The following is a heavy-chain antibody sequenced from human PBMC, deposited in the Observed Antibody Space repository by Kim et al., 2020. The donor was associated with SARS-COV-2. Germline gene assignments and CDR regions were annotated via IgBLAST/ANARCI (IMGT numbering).Heavy chain of an antibody. CDR1: GGSISSYY. Sequence: SETLSLTCTVSGGSISSYYWSWIRQPAGKGLEWIGRIYTSGSTNYNPSLKSRVTMSVDTSKNQFSLKLSSVTAADTAVYYCARDHPWGMATIPFLDYWGQGTLVTVSS. V-gene: IGHV4-4*07. CDR2: IYTSGST. D-gene: IGHD5-12*01. CDR3: ARDHPWGMATIPFLDY. J-gene: IGHJ4*02.